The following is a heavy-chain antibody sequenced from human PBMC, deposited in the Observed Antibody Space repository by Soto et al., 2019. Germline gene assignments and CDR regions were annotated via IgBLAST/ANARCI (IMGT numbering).Heavy chain of an antibody. D-gene: IGHD3-16*02. J-gene: IGHJ4*02. Sequence: ASVKVSCKASGYTFTSYDINWVRQATGQGLEWTGWMNPNSGNTGYAQKFQGRVTMTRNTSISTAYMELSSLRSEDTAVYYCARGYYDSVWGSHRFDYWGQGTLVTVSS. V-gene: IGHV1-8*01. CDR1: GYTFTSYD. CDR3: ARGYYDSVWGSHRFDY. CDR2: MNPNSGNT.